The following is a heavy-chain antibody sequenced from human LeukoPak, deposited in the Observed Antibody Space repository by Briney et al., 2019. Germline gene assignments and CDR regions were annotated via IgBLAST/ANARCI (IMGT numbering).Heavy chain of an antibody. J-gene: IGHJ3*02. V-gene: IGHV1-69*13. CDR2: IIPIFGTA. Sequence: ASVEVSCKASGGTFSSYDISWVRQAPGQGLEWMGGIIPIFGTANYAQKFQGRVTITADESTSTAYMELSSLRSEDTAVYYCARVGDFWSGYYTADAFDIWGQGTMVTVSS. CDR1: GGTFSSYD. D-gene: IGHD3-3*01. CDR3: ARVGDFWSGYYTADAFDI.